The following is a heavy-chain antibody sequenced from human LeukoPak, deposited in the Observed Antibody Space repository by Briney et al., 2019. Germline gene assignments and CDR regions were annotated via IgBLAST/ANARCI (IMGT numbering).Heavy chain of an antibody. CDR3: ARAPYYGAFDI. CDR1: GFTFSSYS. V-gene: IGHV3-21*01. Sequence: GGSLRLSCAASGFTFSSYSMNWVRRAPGKGPEWVSSISSSSSYIYYADSVKGRFTISRDNAKNSLYLRMNSLRAEDTAVYYCARAPYYGAFDIWGQGTMVTVSS. J-gene: IGHJ3*02. D-gene: IGHD3-10*01. CDR2: ISSSSSYI.